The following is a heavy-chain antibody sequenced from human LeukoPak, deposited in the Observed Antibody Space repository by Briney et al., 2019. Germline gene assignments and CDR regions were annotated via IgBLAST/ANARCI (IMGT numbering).Heavy chain of an antibody. D-gene: IGHD2-15*01. CDR3: ASLGYCSGGNCYSNWFDP. V-gene: IGHV4-34*01. Sequence: PSETLSLTCAVYGGSFSGYYWSWIRQPPGKGLEWIGEINDSGTTFYNPSLKSRLAISVDPSKNQFSVKLNSVTAADTAVYYCASLGYCSGGNCYSNWFDPWGQGTLVTVSS. CDR2: INDSGTT. CDR1: GGSFSGYY. J-gene: IGHJ5*02.